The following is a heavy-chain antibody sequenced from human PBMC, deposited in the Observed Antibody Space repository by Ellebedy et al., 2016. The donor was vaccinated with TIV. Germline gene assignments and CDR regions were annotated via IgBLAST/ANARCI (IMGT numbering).Heavy chain of an antibody. CDR1: GYTFTGYY. CDR2: INPNSGGT. D-gene: IGHD2-15*01. J-gene: IGHJ3*02. CDR3: ARELVVAATPSDAFDI. Sequence: AASVKVSCKASGYTFTGYYMHWVRQAPGQGLEWMGWINPNSGGTNYAQKFQGWVTMTRDTSISTAYMELSRLRSDDTAVYYCARELVVAATPSDAFDIWGQGTMVTVSS. V-gene: IGHV1-2*04.